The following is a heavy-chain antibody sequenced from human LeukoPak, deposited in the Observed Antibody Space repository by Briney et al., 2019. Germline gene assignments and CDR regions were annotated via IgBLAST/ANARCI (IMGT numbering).Heavy chain of an antibody. V-gene: IGHV4-59*01. CDR3: ARDRPTYYYDSSGYDAFDI. Sequence: SETLSLTCTVSGGSISSYYWSWIRQPPGKGLEWIGYIYYSGSTNYNPSLKSRVTISVDTSKNQFSLKLSSVTAADPAVYYCARDRPTYYYDSSGYDAFDIWGQGTMVTVSS. CDR1: GGSISSYY. J-gene: IGHJ3*02. D-gene: IGHD3-22*01. CDR2: IYYSGST.